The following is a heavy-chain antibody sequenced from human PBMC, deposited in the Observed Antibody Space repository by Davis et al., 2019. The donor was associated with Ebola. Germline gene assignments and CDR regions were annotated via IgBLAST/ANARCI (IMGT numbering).Heavy chain of an antibody. V-gene: IGHV3-73*01. D-gene: IGHD1-26*01. Sequence: GESLKISCAASGFSFSGSAMHWVRQASGKGLEWVGRIRSKANSYTTAYAASVKGRFSISRDESKNTAYLQMNSLETEDTAVYYCSTDALYSGSYFDYWGQGTLVTVSS. CDR1: GFSFSGSA. CDR2: IRSKANSYTT. J-gene: IGHJ4*02. CDR3: STDALYSGSYFDY.